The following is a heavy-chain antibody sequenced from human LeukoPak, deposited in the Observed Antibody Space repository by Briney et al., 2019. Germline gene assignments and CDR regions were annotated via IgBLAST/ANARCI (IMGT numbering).Heavy chain of an antibody. CDR3: AKAPGGGNWN. J-gene: IGHJ4*02. Sequence: GGSLRLSCAASGFTFSTYAMTWVRQAPGKGLEWVSVISGSGRSGTNYADSVKGRFTISRDNSKNTLYLQMNSLRVEDTAIYYCAKAPGGGNWNWGQGTLVTVSS. D-gene: IGHD4-23*01. V-gene: IGHV3-23*01. CDR2: ISGSGRSGT. CDR1: GFTFSTYA.